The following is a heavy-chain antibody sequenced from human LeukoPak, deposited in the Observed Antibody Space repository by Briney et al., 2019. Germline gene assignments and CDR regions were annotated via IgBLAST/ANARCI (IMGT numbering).Heavy chain of an antibody. Sequence: PSETLSHTCTVSGGSISSSSYYWGWIRQPPGKGLEWIGSIYYSGSTYYNPSLKSRVTISVDTSKNQFSLKLSSVTAADTAVYYCARGDMNYYYYYMDVWGKGTTVTVSS. D-gene: IGHD2-15*01. CDR3: ARGDMNYYYYYMDV. CDR2: IYYSGST. J-gene: IGHJ6*03. CDR1: GGSISSSSYY. V-gene: IGHV4-39*07.